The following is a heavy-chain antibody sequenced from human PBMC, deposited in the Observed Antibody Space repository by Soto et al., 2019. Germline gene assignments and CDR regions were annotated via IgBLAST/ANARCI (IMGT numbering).Heavy chain of an antibody. Sequence: GESLMISCKGSGYSFTSYWIGWVRQMPGKGLEWMGIIYPGDSDTRYSPSFQGQVTISADKSISTAYLQWSSLKASDTAMYYCARHHYRQLKRGPRGWFSPWAQGSLVTVSS. D-gene: IGHD3-10*01. J-gene: IGHJ5*02. V-gene: IGHV5-51*01. CDR3: ARHHYRQLKRGPRGWFSP. CDR2: IYPGDSDT. CDR1: GYSFTSYW.